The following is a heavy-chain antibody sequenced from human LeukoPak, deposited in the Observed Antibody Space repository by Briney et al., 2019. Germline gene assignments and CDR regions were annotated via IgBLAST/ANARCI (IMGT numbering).Heavy chain of an antibody. D-gene: IGHD6-13*01. Sequence: GGSLRLSCGASGFTFSSYGMSWVRQAPGKGLEWVSAFGVSGRNTYFADSVKGRFTISRDNSKNTLYLQMDTLRAEDTAVYYCTKLEDSSTWNWGQGTLVTVSS. CDR3: TKLEDSSTWN. V-gene: IGHV3-23*01. J-gene: IGHJ4*02. CDR2: FGVSGRNT. CDR1: GFTFSSYG.